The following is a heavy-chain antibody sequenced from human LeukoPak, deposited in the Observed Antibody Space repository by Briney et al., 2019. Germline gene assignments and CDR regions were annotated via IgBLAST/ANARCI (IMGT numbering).Heavy chain of an antibody. CDR1: GGSISSGSYY. V-gene: IGHV4-61*02. CDR2: IYTSGST. Sequence: SETLSLTCTVSGGSISSGSYYWSWIRQPAGKGLEWIGRIYTSGSTNFNPSLKSRVTISVDTSKNQFSLKLSSVTAADTAVYYCARESGYSYGLDYWGQGTLVTVSS. D-gene: IGHD5-18*01. J-gene: IGHJ4*02. CDR3: ARESGYSYGLDY.